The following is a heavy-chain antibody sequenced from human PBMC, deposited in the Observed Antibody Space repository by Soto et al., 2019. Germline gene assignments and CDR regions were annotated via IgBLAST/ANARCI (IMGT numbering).Heavy chain of an antibody. J-gene: IGHJ4*02. CDR1: GFTFSSFG. Sequence: QVQLVEPGGGVVQPGRSLRLSCATSGFTFSSFGMHWVRQAPGKGLEWVAVIWHDGSNKYYADSVKGRFNISRDNFENTLYLQMNSLRAEDTAVYYCARDSGDVVGGQGTLVTVSS. D-gene: IGHD2-15*01. CDR2: IWHDGSNK. V-gene: IGHV3-33*01. CDR3: ARDSGDVV.